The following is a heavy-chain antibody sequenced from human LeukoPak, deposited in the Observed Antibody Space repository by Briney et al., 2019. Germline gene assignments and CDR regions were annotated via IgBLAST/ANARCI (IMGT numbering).Heavy chain of an antibody. V-gene: IGHV3-7*01. Sequence: GGSLRLSCAASGFTFSSYWMSWVRQAPGKGLEWVANIKQDGSEKYYVDSVKGRFTISRDNAKNSLYLQMNSLRAEDAAVYYCARDPLYYDSSGYYYGKTDYWGQGTLVTVSS. D-gene: IGHD3-22*01. CDR2: IKQDGSEK. CDR1: GFTFSSYW. CDR3: ARDPLYYDSSGYYYGKTDY. J-gene: IGHJ4*02.